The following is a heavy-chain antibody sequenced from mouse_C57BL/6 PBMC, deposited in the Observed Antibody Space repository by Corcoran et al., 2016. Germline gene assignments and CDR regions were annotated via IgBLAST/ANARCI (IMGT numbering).Heavy chain of an antibody. CDR1: GYTFTDYN. J-gene: IGHJ1*03. CDR3: ARTRGESGKYFDV. V-gene: IGHV1-18*01. D-gene: IGHD3-1*01. Sequence: EVQLQQSGPELVKPGASVKIPCKASGYTFTDYNMDWVKQSHGKSLEWIGDINPNNGGTIYNQKFKGKATLTVDKSSSTAYMELRSLTSEDTAVYYGARTRGESGKYFDVWGTGTTVTVST. CDR2: INPNNGGT.